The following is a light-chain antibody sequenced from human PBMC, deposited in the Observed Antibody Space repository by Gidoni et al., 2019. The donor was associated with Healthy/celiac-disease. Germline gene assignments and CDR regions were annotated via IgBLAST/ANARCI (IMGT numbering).Light chain of an antibody. Sequence: RVTITCRASQSISSYLNWYQQKPGKAPKLLIYAASSLQSGVPSRFSGSGSGTDFTLTISSLQPEDFATYYCQQSYSTPRTFGQGTKVEIK. V-gene: IGKV1-39*01. CDR2: AAS. CDR1: QSISSY. J-gene: IGKJ1*01. CDR3: QQSYSTPRT.